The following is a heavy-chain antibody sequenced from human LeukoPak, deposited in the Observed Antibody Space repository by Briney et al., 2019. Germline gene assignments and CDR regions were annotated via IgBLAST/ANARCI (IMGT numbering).Heavy chain of an antibody. J-gene: IGHJ4*02. CDR1: GDSISSGSYY. V-gene: IGHV4-61*02. Sequence: PSETLSLPCSVSGDSISSGSYYWSWIRQPAGKGLEWIGRIYTSGSTNYHPSLKSRVTISVDTSKNQFSLKLSSVTAADTAVYYCARRGGQQLVHPFDYWGQGGLVTVSS. D-gene: IGHD6-13*01. CDR2: IYTSGST. CDR3: ARRGGQQLVHPFDY.